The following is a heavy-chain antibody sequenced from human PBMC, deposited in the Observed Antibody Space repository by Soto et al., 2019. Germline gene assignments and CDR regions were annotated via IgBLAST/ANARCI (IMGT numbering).Heavy chain of an antibody. CDR2: IYYSGST. CDR1: GGSISSSSYY. CDR3: ARKESGYGDYYFDY. J-gene: IGHJ4*02. V-gene: IGHV4-39*01. D-gene: IGHD4-17*01. Sequence: SETLSLTCTVSGGSISSSSYYWGWIRQPPGKGLEWIGSIYYSGSTYYNPSLKSRVTISVDTSKNQFSLKLSSVTAADTAVYYCARKESGYGDYYFDYWGQGTLVTVSS.